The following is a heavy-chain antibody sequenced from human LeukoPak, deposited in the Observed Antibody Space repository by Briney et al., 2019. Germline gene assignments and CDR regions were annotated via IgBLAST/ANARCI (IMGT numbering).Heavy chain of an antibody. CDR1: GYTFTSYY. D-gene: IGHD6-19*01. CDR2: INPNSGGT. CDR3: ASRLYSSGWYDFDY. V-gene: IGHV1-2*02. Sequence: ASVKVSCKASGYTFTSYYMHWVRQAPGQGLEWMGWINPNSGGTNYAQKFQGRVTMTRDTSISTAYMELSRLRSDDTAVYYCASRLYSSGWYDFDYWGPGNPGHRLL. J-gene: IGHJ4*02.